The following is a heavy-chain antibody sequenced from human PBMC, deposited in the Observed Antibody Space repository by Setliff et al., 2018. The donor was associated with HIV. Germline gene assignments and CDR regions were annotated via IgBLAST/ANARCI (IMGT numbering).Heavy chain of an antibody. CDR1: GYTFIDYY. D-gene: IGHD3-9*01. CDR2: VNPEDGET. CDR3: ATLSDYDILSLDL. V-gene: IGHV1-69-2*01. J-gene: IGHJ3*01. Sequence: ASVKVSCKASGYTFIDYYIHWVQQAPGKGLEWMGHVNPEDGETIYADKFQDRVTIAADTSTDTAYMELSSLRSEDTAVYYCATLSDYDILSLDLWGQGQWSPSPQ.